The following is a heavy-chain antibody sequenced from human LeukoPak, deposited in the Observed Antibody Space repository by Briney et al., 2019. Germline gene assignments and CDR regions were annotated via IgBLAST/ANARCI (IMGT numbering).Heavy chain of an antibody. D-gene: IGHD6-19*01. Sequence: GGSLRLSCAASGFTFSSYVMSWVRQAPGKGLEWVSAISGSGGSTHYADSVKGRFTISRNNAKNTLYLQMNSLRAEDTAVYYCAKRGIAVADMIDYWGQGTLVTVSS. J-gene: IGHJ4*02. CDR1: GFTFSSYV. CDR3: AKRGIAVADMIDY. CDR2: ISGSGGST. V-gene: IGHV3-23*01.